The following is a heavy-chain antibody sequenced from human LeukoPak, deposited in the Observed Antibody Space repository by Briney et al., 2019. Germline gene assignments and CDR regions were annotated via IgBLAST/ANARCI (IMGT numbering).Heavy chain of an antibody. V-gene: IGHV3-23*01. CDR2: IGLSGSST. CDR3: AKEFVPGNFHY. Sequence: PGGSLRLSCAASGFTFSNFVMSWVRQAPGKGLEWVSTIGLSGSSTYYAGSVKGRFTISRDNSKNTLYLQMNSLRAEDTAIYYCAKEFVPGNFHYWGQGTLVTVSS. D-gene: IGHD2-21*01. CDR1: GFTFSNFV. J-gene: IGHJ4*02.